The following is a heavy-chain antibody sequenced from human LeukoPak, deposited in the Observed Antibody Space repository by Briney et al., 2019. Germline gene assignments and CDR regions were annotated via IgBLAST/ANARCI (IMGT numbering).Heavy chain of an antibody. D-gene: IGHD3-3*01. Sequence: PSETLSLTCTVSGGSISSYYWSWIRQPPGKGLEWIGYIYYSGSTNYNPSLKSRVTISVDTSKNQFSLKLSSVTAADTAVYYCARERTGITIFGVVDYWGQGTLVTVSS. V-gene: IGHV4-59*12. CDR1: GGSISSYY. J-gene: IGHJ4*02. CDR3: ARERTGITIFGVVDY. CDR2: IYYSGST.